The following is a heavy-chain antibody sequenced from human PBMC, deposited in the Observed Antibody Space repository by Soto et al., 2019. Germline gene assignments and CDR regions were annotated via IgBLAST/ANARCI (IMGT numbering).Heavy chain of an antibody. CDR1: GGSFSGYY. J-gene: IGHJ5*02. CDR2: INHSGGT. CDR3: ATRITVFGLLIPPFDP. Sequence: SETLSLTCAVYGGSFSGYYWSWIRQPPGKGLEWIGEINHSGGTNYNPSLKSRVTMSVDTSKNQFSLKLSSVTAADTAIYYCATRITVFGLLIPPFDPWGQGTQVTVSS. V-gene: IGHV4-34*01. D-gene: IGHD3-3*01.